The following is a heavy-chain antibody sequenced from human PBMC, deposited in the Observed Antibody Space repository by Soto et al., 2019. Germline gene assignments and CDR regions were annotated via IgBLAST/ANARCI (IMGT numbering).Heavy chain of an antibody. CDR1: GFTFSSYG. J-gene: IGHJ6*03. Sequence: GGSLRLSCAASGFTFSSYGMHWVRQAPGKGLEWVAVIWYDGSNKYYADSVKGRFTISRDNSKNTLYLQMNSLRAEDTAVYYCARDAAADTSTDYYYYYMDVWGQGTTVTVSS. CDR2: IWYDGSNK. V-gene: IGHV3-33*01. CDR3: ARDAAADTSTDYYYYYMDV. D-gene: IGHD6-13*01.